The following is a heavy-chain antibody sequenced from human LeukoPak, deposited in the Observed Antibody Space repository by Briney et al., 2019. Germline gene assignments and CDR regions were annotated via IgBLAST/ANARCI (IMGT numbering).Heavy chain of an antibody. CDR1: GYSISSGYY. J-gene: IGHJ3*02. V-gene: IGHV4-38-2*01. Sequence: SETLSLTCAVSGYSISSGYYWGWIRQPPGKGLEWIGSIYHSGSTYYNPSLKSRVTISVDTSKNQFSLKLSSVTAADTAVYYCARPKIGYSYVDAFDIWGQGTMATVSS. CDR3: ARPKIGYSYVDAFDI. CDR2: IYHSGST. D-gene: IGHD5-18*01.